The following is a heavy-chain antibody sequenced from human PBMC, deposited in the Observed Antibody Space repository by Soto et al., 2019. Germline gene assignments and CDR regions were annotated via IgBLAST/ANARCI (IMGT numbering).Heavy chain of an antibody. CDR3: ARVLAVTEYYVDY. V-gene: IGHV3-48*01. J-gene: IGHJ4*02. CDR2: ISSSSSTI. Sequence: GSLRLSCAASGFTFSSYSMNWVRQAPGKGLEWVSYISSSSSTIYYADSVKGRFTISRDNAKNSLYLQMNSLRAEDTAVYYCARVLAVTEYYVDYWGQGTLVTSP. D-gene: IGHD4-17*01. CDR1: GFTFSSYS.